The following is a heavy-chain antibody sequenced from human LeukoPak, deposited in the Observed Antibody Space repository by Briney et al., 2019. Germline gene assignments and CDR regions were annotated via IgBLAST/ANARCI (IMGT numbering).Heavy chain of an antibody. Sequence: GASVKVSCKASGYTFTSYDINWVRQATGQGLEWMGWMNPNSGNTGYAQKFQGRVTMTRDTSISTAYMELSRLRSDDTAVYYCARDPGLYCSSTSCPWGQGTMVTVSS. CDR3: ARDPGLYCSSTSCP. V-gene: IGHV1-8*01. CDR2: MNPNSGNT. J-gene: IGHJ3*01. D-gene: IGHD2-2*01. CDR1: GYTFTSYD.